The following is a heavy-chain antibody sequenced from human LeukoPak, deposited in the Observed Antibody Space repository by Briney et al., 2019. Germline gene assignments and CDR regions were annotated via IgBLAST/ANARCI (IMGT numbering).Heavy chain of an antibody. D-gene: IGHD1-26*01. CDR1: GFTVISNY. CDR2: IYSGGST. CDR3: ARDLNNGSYHWFDP. J-gene: IGHJ5*02. V-gene: IGHV3-66*01. Sequence: PGGSLRLSCAVSGFTVISNYMSWVRQAPGTGLEWVPVIYSGGSTDYADSVKGRFTISRDNSKNTLYLQMNSLRAEDTAIYYCARDLNNGSYHWFDPWGQGTLVTVSS.